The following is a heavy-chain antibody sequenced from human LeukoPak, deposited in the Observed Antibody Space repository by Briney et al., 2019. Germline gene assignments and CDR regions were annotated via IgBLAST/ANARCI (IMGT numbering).Heavy chain of an antibody. V-gene: IGHV3-53*01. CDR1: GFTVSSNY. CDR3: AKQGDGSSSDY. CDR2: IYSGGST. Sequence: GGSLRLSCAASGFTVSSNYMSWVRQAPGKGLEWVSVIYSGGSTYYADSVKGRFTISRDNSKNTLYLQMNSLRAEDTAVYYCAKQGDGSSSDYWGQGTLVTVSS. D-gene: IGHD6-6*01. J-gene: IGHJ4*02.